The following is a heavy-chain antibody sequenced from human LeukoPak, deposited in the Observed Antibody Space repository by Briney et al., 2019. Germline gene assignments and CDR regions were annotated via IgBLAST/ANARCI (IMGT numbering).Heavy chain of an antibody. V-gene: IGHV4-30-2*01. CDR2: IYHSGST. CDR1: GGSISSGGYY. CDR3: ARAAEHSSSSYFDY. Sequence: PSQTLSLTCTVSGGSISSGGYYWRWIRQPPGKGLEWIGYIYHSGSTYYNPSLKSRVTISVDRSKNQFSLKLSSVTAADTAVYYCARAAEHSSSSYFDYWGQGTLVTVSS. D-gene: IGHD6-6*01. J-gene: IGHJ4*02.